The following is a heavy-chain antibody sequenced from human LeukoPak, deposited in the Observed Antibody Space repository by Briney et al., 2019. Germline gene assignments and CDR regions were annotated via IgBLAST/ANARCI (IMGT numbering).Heavy chain of an antibody. D-gene: IGHD2-15*01. V-gene: IGHV4-59*12. CDR1: GGSISSYY. Sequence: SETLSLTCTVSGGSISSYYWSWIRQPPGKGLEWIGYIYYSGSTNYNPSLKSRVTMSVDTSKNQFSLKLSSVTAADTAVYYCAREIGYCSGGSCYPGYFQHWGQGTLVTVSS. J-gene: IGHJ1*01. CDR3: AREIGYCSGGSCYPGYFQH. CDR2: IYYSGST.